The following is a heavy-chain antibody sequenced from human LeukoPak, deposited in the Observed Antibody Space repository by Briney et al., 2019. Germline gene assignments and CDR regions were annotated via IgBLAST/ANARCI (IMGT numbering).Heavy chain of an antibody. D-gene: IGHD4/OR15-4a*01. Sequence: GGSLRLSCAASGFTFSNYAMSWVRQAPGKGLQWVSAFSGSGGSTYYADSVKGRFTISRDNSRNTLYLQMNSLSAEDTAVYYCARRAGAYSHPYDYWGQGTLVTVSS. V-gene: IGHV3-23*01. J-gene: IGHJ4*02. CDR1: GFTFSNYA. CDR2: FSGSGGST. CDR3: ARRAGAYSHPYDY.